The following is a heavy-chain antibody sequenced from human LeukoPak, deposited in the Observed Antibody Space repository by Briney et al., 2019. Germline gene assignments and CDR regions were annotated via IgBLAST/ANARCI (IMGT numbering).Heavy chain of an antibody. CDR3: ATGDFYYAMDV. Sequence: GGSLRLSCAASGFTFSTYSITWVRQAPGKGLEWVSSISSSSSYIYYADSVKGRFTISRDNAKNSLYLQMNSLRAEDTAVYYCATGDFYYAMDVWGQGTTVTVSS. CDR1: GFTFSTYS. V-gene: IGHV3-21*01. CDR2: ISSSSSYI. J-gene: IGHJ6*02.